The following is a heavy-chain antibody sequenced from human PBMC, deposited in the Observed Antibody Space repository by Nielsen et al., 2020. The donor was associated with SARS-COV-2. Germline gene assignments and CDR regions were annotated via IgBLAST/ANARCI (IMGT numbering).Heavy chain of an antibody. J-gene: IGHJ4*02. CDR3: ARGPITFGGVIVPFDY. D-gene: IGHD3-16*02. CDR2: IHSDPSNT. V-gene: IGHV3-23*03. Sequence: GESLKISCAASGFTFSSYAMSWVRQAPGKGLEWVSVIHSDPSNTYYVDSVKGRFTISRDNSKNTLYLQMNSLRAEDTAVYYCARGPITFGGVIVPFDYWGQGTLVTVSS. CDR1: GFTFSSYA.